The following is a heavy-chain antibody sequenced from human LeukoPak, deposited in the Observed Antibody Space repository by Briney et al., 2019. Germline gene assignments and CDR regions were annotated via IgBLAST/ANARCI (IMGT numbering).Heavy chain of an antibody. CDR2: IKQDGSEK. V-gene: IGHV3-7*01. D-gene: IGHD3-22*01. CDR3: AKDRANYYYDSSGYYSY. Sequence: GGSLRLSCAASGFTFSSYWMTWVRPAPGKGLEWVANIKQDGSEKYYVDSVKGRFTISRDNAKNSLYLQMNSLRAEDTAVYYCAKDRANYYYDSSGYYSYWGQGTLVTVSS. J-gene: IGHJ4*02. CDR1: GFTFSSYW.